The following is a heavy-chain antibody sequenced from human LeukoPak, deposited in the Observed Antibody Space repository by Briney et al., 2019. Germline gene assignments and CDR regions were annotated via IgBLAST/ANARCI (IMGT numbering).Heavy chain of an antibody. Sequence: GGSLRLSCAASGFTFSSYWVSWVRQAPGKGLEWVANIKQDGSEKYYVDSVKGRFTISRDNAKNSLYLQMNSLRAEDTAVYYCAREGYSSGWSFDYWGQGTLVTVSS. CDR1: GFTFSSYW. V-gene: IGHV3-7*01. J-gene: IGHJ4*02. CDR2: IKQDGSEK. D-gene: IGHD6-19*01. CDR3: AREGYSSGWSFDY.